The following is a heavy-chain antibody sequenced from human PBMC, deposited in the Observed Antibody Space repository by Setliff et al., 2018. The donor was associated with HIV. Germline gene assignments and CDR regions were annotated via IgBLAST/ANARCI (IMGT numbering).Heavy chain of an antibody. CDR3: ARARSDWYNVRPYYFDL. CDR1: GGSITSHY. J-gene: IGHJ4*02. Sequence: SETLSLTCTVSGGSITSHYWSFIRQPPGKGLEWIGSIYYNGITNYNPSLTSRVTISVDTSKNQFSLKLSSVTAADTAVYYCARARSDWYNVRPYYFDLWGQGTPVTVSS. D-gene: IGHD6-19*01. V-gene: IGHV4-59*11. CDR2: IYYNGIT.